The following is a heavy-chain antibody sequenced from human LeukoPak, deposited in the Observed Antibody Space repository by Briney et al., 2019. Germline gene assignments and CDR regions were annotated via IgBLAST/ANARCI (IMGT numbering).Heavy chain of an antibody. V-gene: IGHV4-39*07. CDR2: IYYSGST. CDR1: GGSISSSSYY. D-gene: IGHD4-17*01. J-gene: IGHJ4*02. CDR3: AREGWGRDYGATRKLSN. Sequence: PSETLSLTCTVSGGSISSSSYYWGWIRQPPGKGLEWIGSIYYSGSTYYNPSLKSRVTISVDTSKNQFSLKLSSVTAADTAVYYCAREGWGRDYGATRKLSNWGQGTLVTVSS.